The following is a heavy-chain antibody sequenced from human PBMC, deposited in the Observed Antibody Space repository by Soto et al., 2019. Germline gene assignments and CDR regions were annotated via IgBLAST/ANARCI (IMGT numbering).Heavy chain of an antibody. J-gene: IGHJ4*02. CDR2: IYYSGST. CDR1: GGSISSYY. V-gene: IGHV4-59*01. CDR3: ASSKLDTAMVTPPLY. D-gene: IGHD5-18*01. Sequence: KSSETLSLTCTVSGGSISSYYWSWIRQPPGKGLEWIGYIYYSGSTNYNPSLKSRVTISVDTSKNQFSLKLSSVTAADTAVYYCASSKLDTAMVTPPLYWGQGTLVTVSS.